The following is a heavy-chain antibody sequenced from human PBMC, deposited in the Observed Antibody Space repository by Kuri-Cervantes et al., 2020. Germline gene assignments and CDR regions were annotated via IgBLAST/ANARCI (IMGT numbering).Heavy chain of an antibody. V-gene: IGHV1-2*04. CDR2: INPNSGGT. CDR1: GYTFTGYY. D-gene: IGHD5-12*01. CDR3: ASLGSYSGYDQTDY. Sequence: ASVKVSCKASGYTFTGYYMHWVRQAPGQGLEWMGWINPNSGGTNYAQKFQGWVTMTRDTSISTAYMELSSLRSEDTAVYYCASLGSYSGYDQTDYWGQGTLVTSPQ. J-gene: IGHJ4*02.